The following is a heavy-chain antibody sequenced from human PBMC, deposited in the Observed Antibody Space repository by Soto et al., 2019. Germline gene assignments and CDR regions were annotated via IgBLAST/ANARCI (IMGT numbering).Heavy chain of an antibody. Sequence: QITLKESGPTRVRPTQTLALTCTFSGFSLTTSGVGVGWIRKTPAKALEWLAVIYWDDDKRYSPSLKSRLTITKDTSKNQVVLTMADLDPVDTATYFCAHRGYMYGNWDHGYFDYWGQGTLVTVSS. CDR2: IYWDDDK. CDR3: AHRGYMYGNWDHGYFDY. CDR1: GFSLTTSGVG. V-gene: IGHV2-5*02. J-gene: IGHJ4*02. D-gene: IGHD5-18*01.